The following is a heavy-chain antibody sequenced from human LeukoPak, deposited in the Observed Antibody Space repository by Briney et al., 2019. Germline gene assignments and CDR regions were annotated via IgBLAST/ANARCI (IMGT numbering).Heavy chain of an antibody. D-gene: IGHD3-10*01. CDR3: ARDGGSGSNTSYFDY. CDR1: GYTFTRYY. V-gene: IGHV1-46*01. J-gene: IGHJ4*02. Sequence: ASVKVSCKASGYTFTRYYMHPLGQAPGQGLEWMGIINPSGGSTSYAQKFQGRVTMTRDTSTSTVYMELSSLRSEDTAVYYCARDGGSGSNTSYFDYWGQGTLVTVSS. CDR2: INPSGGST.